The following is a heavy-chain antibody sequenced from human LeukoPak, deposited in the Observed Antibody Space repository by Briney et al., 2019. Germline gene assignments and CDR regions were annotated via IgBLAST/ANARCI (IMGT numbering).Heavy chain of an antibody. CDR2: IYSGGST. CDR1: GYSISSGYY. D-gene: IGHD1-26*01. V-gene: IGHV3-66*01. Sequence: ETLSLTCTVSGYSISSGYYWGWVRPAPGKGLEWVSVIYSGGSTYYADSVKGRFTISRDNSKNTLYLQMNSLRAEDTAVYYCARGGSGSPYDHWGQGTLVTVSS. CDR3: ARGGSGSPYDH. J-gene: IGHJ4*02.